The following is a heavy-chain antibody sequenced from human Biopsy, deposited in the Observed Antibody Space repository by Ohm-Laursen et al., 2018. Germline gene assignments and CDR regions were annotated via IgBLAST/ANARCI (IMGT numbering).Heavy chain of an antibody. CDR3: AGRPWPNAFDI. V-gene: IGHV4-59*01. J-gene: IGHJ3*02. CDR1: GGSIGSFF. CDR2: IYYSGST. D-gene: IGHD5-12*01. Sequence: TLSLTCTVSGGSIGSFFWSWIRQPPGKGLEWVGYIYYSGSTNYNPSPKSRVTISVDTSRNQFSLKLSSVTAADTAVYYCAGRPWPNAFDIWGQGTMVTVSS.